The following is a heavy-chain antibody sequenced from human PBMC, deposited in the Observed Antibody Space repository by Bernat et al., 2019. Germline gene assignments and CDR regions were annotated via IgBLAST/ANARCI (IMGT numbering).Heavy chain of an antibody. CDR1: GGTFSSYA. J-gene: IGHJ4*02. Sequence: QVQLVQSGAEVKKPGSSVKVSCKASGGTFSSYAISWVRQAPGQGLEWMGGIIPIFGTANYAQKFQGRVTITADESTSTAYMELRSLRSEDTAVYYCATQGYYYDSSGLDLGYWGQGTLVTVSS. CDR2: IIPIFGTA. D-gene: IGHD3-22*01. CDR3: ATQGYYYDSSGLDLGY. V-gene: IGHV1-69*12.